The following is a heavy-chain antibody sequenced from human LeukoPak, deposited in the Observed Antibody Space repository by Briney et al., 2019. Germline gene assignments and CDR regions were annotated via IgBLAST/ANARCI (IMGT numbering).Heavy chain of an antibody. CDR3: ARSDSGYYYYYYMDV. Sequence: GGSLRLSCAASGFTVSTNYMFWVRQAPGKGLEWVSVIYGGGSTYYGDSVKGRFTISRDNSLNTLYLQMNSLRAEDTAVYYCARSDSGYYYYYYMDVWGKGTTVTVSS. V-gene: IGHV3-66*02. CDR1: GFTVSTNY. CDR2: IYGGGST. J-gene: IGHJ6*03. D-gene: IGHD5-12*01.